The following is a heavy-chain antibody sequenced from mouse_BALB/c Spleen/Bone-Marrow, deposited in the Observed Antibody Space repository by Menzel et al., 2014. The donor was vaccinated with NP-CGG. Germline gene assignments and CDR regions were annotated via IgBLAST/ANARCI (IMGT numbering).Heavy chain of an antibody. CDR3: ASYYYGHYFDY. Sequence: EVQLQQSGAELVKPGASVKLSCTASGFNIKDTYMRWVKQRPEQGLEWIGRIDPANGNTKYDPKFQGKATITADTSSNTAHLQLSSLTSEDTAVYYCASYYYGHYFDYWGQGTTLTVSS. CDR1: GFNIKDTY. V-gene: IGHV14-3*02. CDR2: IDPANGNT. J-gene: IGHJ2*01. D-gene: IGHD1-1*01.